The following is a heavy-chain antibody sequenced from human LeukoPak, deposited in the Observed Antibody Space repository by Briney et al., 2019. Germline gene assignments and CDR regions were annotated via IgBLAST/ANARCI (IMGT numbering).Heavy chain of an antibody. CDR2: ISSGGITI. D-gene: IGHD3-9*01. J-gene: IGHJ4*02. V-gene: IGHV3-48*03. CDR1: GFTFSSYE. Sequence: GGSLRLSCAASGFTFSSYEMNWVRQAPGKGLEWVSYISSGGITIYYADSVKGRFTISRDNSKNTLYLQMNNLRAEDTAIYYCAKAANYDILTGYYLDYWGQGTLVTVSS. CDR3: AKAANYDILTGYYLDY.